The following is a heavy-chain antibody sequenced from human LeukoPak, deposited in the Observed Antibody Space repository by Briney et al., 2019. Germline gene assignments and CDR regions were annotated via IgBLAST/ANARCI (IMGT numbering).Heavy chain of an antibody. V-gene: IGHV3-7*01. D-gene: IGHD3-16*01. J-gene: IGHJ4*02. CDR3: ARGFYYASDY. CDR1: GFTFSTYW. Sequence: GGSLRLSCAASGFTFSTYWMSWVRQAPGKGLEWVANIKQDGSEKYYVDSVKGRFTISRDNAKKSLYLQMNSLRVDDTAVYYCARGFYYASDYWGQGTLVTVSS. CDR2: IKQDGSEK.